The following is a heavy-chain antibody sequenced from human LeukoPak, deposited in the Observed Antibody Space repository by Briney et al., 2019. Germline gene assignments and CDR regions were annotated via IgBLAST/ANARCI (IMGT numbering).Heavy chain of an antibody. D-gene: IGHD3-22*01. J-gene: IGHJ3*02. V-gene: IGHV3-33*01. CDR3: ARERHYDSSGYYYYAFDI. CDR2: IWYDGSNK. Sequence: GRSLRLSCAASGFTFSSYGMHWVRQAPGKGLEWVAVIWYDGSNKNYADSVKGRFTISRDNSKNTLYLQMNSLRAEDTAVYYCARERHYDSSGYYYYAFDIWGQGTMVTVSS. CDR1: GFTFSSYG.